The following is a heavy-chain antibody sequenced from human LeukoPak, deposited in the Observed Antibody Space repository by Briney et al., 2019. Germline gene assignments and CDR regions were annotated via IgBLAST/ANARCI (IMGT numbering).Heavy chain of an antibody. CDR3: ARDQEQTTGWFDP. J-gene: IGHJ5*02. V-gene: IGHV4-30-4*01. Sequence: SETLSLTCTVSGGSISSGDYYWSWIRQPPGKGLEWIGYTYYSGSTYYNPSLKSRVTISVDTSKNQFSLKLSSVTAADTAVYYCARDQEQTTGWFDPWGQGTLVTVSS. D-gene: IGHD4-17*01. CDR2: TYYSGST. CDR1: GGSISSGDYY.